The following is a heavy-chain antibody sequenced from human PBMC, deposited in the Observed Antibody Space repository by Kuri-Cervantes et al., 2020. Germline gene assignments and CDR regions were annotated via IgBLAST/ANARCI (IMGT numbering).Heavy chain of an antibody. CDR1: GFTFSSYA. V-gene: IGHV3-33*08. CDR3: VRGTRDWAGVDY. J-gene: IGHJ4*02. D-gene: IGHD2-21*02. CDR2: IRYDGSNK. Sequence: GGSLRLSCAASGFTFSSYAMSWVRQAPGKGLEWVGFIRYDGSNKFYADSVKGRLTIPRDNAKNTLYLQMTSLRADDTAVYYCVRGTRDWAGVDYWGQGILVTVSS.